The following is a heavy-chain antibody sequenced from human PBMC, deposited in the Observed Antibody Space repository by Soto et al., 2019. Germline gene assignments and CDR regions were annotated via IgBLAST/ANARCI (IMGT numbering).Heavy chain of an antibody. Sequence: GGSLSLSCAASGFPFSSYAMSWVRQAPGKGLEWVSAISGSGGSTYYADSVKGRFTISRDNSKNTLYLQMNSLRAEDTAVYYCAKRYSGYDYDFDYWGQGTLVTVSS. CDR2: ISGSGGST. J-gene: IGHJ4*02. V-gene: IGHV3-23*01. CDR3: AKRYSGYDYDFDY. CDR1: GFPFSSYA. D-gene: IGHD5-12*01.